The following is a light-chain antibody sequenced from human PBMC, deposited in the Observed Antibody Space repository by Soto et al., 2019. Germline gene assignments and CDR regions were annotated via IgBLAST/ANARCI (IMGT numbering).Light chain of an antibody. CDR1: SGHSSYA. J-gene: IGLJ1*01. V-gene: IGLV4-69*01. Sequence: QLVLTQSPSASASLGASVKLTCTLSSGHSSYAIAWHQQQPEKGPRYLMKLNSDGSHSKGDGIPDRFSGSSSGAERYLTISSLQSEDEADYYCAAWDDRLSAYVFGTGTKVTVL. CDR3: AAWDDRLSAYV. CDR2: LNSDGSH.